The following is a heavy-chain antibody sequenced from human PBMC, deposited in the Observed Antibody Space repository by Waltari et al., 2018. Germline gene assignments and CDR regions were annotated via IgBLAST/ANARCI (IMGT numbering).Heavy chain of an antibody. CDR1: GGTFSSYA. V-gene: IGHV1-69*01. Sequence: QVQLVQSGAEVKKPGSSVKVSCKASGGTFSSYAISWVRQAPGQGLEWMGGIIPIFGKANYAQKFQGRVTITADESTSTAYMELSSLRSEDTAVYYCASRLYSGYASYYGMDVWGQGTTVTVSS. CDR3: ASRLYSGYASYYGMDV. CDR2: IIPIFGKA. J-gene: IGHJ6*02. D-gene: IGHD5-12*01.